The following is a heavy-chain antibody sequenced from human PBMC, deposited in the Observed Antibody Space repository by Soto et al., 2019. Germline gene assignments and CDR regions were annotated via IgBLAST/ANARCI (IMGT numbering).Heavy chain of an antibody. D-gene: IGHD4-17*01. CDR2: ISSNGGST. J-gene: IGHJ4*02. V-gene: IGHV3-64D*06. Sequence: EVQLVESGGGLVQPGGSLRLSCSASGFTFSSYAMHWVRQAPGKGLEYVSAISSNGGSTYYADSVKGRFTISRDNSKNTLYLQMSSLRAEDTAVYYCVKGADGDYAPFDYWGQGTLVTVSS. CDR3: VKGADGDYAPFDY. CDR1: GFTFSSYA.